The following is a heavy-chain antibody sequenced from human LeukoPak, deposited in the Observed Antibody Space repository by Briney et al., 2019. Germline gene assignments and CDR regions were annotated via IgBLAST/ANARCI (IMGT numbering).Heavy chain of an antibody. D-gene: IGHD3-3*01. CDR3: ARAPPPYYDFWSGYYIRKEYYFDY. CDR2: IKQDGSEK. CDR1: GFTFSSYW. J-gene: IGHJ4*02. V-gene: IGHV3-7*03. Sequence: GGSLRLSCAASGFTFSSYWMSWVRQAPGKGLEWVANIKQDGSEKYYVDSVKGRFTISRDNAKNSLYLQMHSLRAEDTAVYYCARAPPPYYDFWSGYYIRKEYYFDYWGQGTLVTVSS.